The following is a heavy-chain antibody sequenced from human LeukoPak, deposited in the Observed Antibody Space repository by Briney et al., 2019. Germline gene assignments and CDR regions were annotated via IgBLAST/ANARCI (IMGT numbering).Heavy chain of an antibody. CDR2: IIPILGIA. CDR1: GGTFSSYT. D-gene: IGHD5-24*01. J-gene: IGHJ4*02. CDR3: ARDPGDGYNLDY. V-gene: IGHV1-69*04. Sequence: SVKDSCKASGGTFSSYTISWVRQAPGQGLEWMGRIIPILGIANYAQKFQGRVTITADKSTSTAYMELSSLRSEDTAVYYCARDPGDGYNLDYWGQGTLVTVSS.